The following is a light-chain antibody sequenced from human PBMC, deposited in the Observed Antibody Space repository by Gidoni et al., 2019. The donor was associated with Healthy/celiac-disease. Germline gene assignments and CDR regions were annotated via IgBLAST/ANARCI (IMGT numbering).Light chain of an antibody. Sequence: DIQMTQSPSTLSASVGDRVTITCRASQSSSSWLAWYRQKSGKAPKILIYKASSLESGVTSKFSGGGPGTEFALTISMLQTDDFGNYDCQQYNSYPLIFGGGTKVEFK. CDR3: QQYNSYPLI. V-gene: IGKV1-5*03. CDR1: QSSSSW. J-gene: IGKJ4*01. CDR2: KAS.